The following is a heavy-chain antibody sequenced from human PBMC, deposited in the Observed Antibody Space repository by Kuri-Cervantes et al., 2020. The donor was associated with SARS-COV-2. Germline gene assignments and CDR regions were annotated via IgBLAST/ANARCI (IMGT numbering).Heavy chain of an antibody. CDR2: INAGNGST. CDR3: ARDHPYSNYDYYYYGMDV. CDR1: GYTFTSYA. D-gene: IGHD4-11*01. V-gene: IGHV1-3*01. J-gene: IGHJ6*02. Sequence: ASVKVSCKASGYTFTSYAMHWVRQAPGQRLEWMGWINAGNGSTKYSQKFQGRVTITRDTSASTAYMELSSLRSEDTAVYYCARDHPYSNYDYYYYGMDVWGQGTTVTVSS.